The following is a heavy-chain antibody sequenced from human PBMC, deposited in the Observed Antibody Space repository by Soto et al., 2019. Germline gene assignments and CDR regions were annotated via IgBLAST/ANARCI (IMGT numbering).Heavy chain of an antibody. D-gene: IGHD3-9*01. CDR1: GYTFTSYD. V-gene: IGHV1-8*01. CDR3: ARTITRYFDWTPPNSFWFDP. Sequence: ASVKVSCKASGYTFTSYDINWVRQATGQGLEWMGWMNPNSGNTGYAQKFQGRVTMTRNTSISTAYMELSSLRSEDTAVYYCARTITRYFDWTPPNSFWFDPWGQGTLVNVSS. J-gene: IGHJ5*02. CDR2: MNPNSGNT.